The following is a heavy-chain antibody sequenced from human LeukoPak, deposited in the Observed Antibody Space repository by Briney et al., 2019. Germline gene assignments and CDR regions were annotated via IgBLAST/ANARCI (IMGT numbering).Heavy chain of an antibody. Sequence: GGSLRLSCAASGFTFSTYWMHWVRQAPGKGLLWVSRINSDGSSTSYADSVKGRFTVSRDNSKNTLYLQMNSLRAEDTAVYYCAKDPDCSSISCRAPFDYWGQGTLVTVSS. V-gene: IGHV3-74*01. J-gene: IGHJ4*02. CDR3: AKDPDCSSISCRAPFDY. D-gene: IGHD2-2*01. CDR2: INSDGSST. CDR1: GFTFSTYW.